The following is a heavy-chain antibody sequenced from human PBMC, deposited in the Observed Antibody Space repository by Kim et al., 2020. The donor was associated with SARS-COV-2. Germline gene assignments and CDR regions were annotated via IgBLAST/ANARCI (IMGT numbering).Heavy chain of an antibody. V-gene: IGHV5-51*01. J-gene: IGHJ6*02. D-gene: IGHD6-13*01. Sequence: GESLKISCKGSGYSFTSYWIGWVRQMPGKGLEWMGIIYPGDSDTRYSPSFQGQVTISADKSISTAYLQWSSLKASDTAMYYCARQGSLAAIAAAGRSLYYCYDGMEVWGQGTTVTVSS. CDR3: ARQGSLAAIAAAGRSLYYCYDGMEV. CDR1: GYSFTSYW. CDR2: IYPGDSDT.